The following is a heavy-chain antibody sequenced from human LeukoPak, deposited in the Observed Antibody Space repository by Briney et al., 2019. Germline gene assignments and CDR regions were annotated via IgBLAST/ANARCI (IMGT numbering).Heavy chain of an antibody. D-gene: IGHD6-13*01. J-gene: IGHJ4*02. Sequence: GGSPRLSCAASGFTFGSYWMTWVRQAPGKGLEWVANIKEDGRDKYYLDSVKGRFTISRDNAKNLLYLQMNSLRAEDPAVYYCVTDSGWYRFDNWGQGTLVTVSS. CDR1: GFTFGSYW. CDR3: VTDSGWYRFDN. CDR2: IKEDGRDK. V-gene: IGHV3-7*03.